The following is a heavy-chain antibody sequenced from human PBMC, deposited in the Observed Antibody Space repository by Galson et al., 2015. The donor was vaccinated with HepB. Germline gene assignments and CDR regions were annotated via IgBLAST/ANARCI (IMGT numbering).Heavy chain of an antibody. CDR2: ISYDGSNK. CDR3: ARHDSSGWYESLFVDY. Sequence: SLRLSCAASGFTFSSYGMHWVRQAPGKGLEWVAVISYDGSNKYYADSVKGRFTISRDNSKNTLYLQMNSLKASDTAMYYCARHDSSGWYESLFVDYWGQGTLVTVSS. J-gene: IGHJ4*02. D-gene: IGHD6-19*01. CDR1: GFTFSSYG. V-gene: IGHV3-33*05.